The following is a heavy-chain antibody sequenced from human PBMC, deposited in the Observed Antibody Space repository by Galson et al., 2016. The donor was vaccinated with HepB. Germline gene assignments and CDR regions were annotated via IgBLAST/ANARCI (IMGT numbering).Heavy chain of an antibody. V-gene: IGHV3-23*01. CDR1: GFTLNSFA. CDR2: INGGSA. J-gene: IGHJ4*02. Sequence: SLRLSCAASGFTLNSFAMSWVRQAPGKGLEWVSAINGGSAHYADSVQGRVTISRDTSKNTLYLEMNSLRAEDTAIYYCARAFRYGTGWYGRNDCWGQGTLVTVSS. CDR3: ARAFRYGTGWYGRNDC. D-gene: IGHD6-19*01.